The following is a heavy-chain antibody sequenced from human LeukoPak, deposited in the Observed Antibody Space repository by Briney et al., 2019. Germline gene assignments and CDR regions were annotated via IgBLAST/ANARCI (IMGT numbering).Heavy chain of an antibody. CDR1: GFTFSGYA. J-gene: IGHJ6*02. CDR2: VSDSGYSA. V-gene: IGHV3-23*01. D-gene: IGHD1-14*01. CDR3: AKDLDRAYYYYGMDV. Sequence: QPGGSLRLSCIASGFTFSGYAMSWVRQAPGKGLEWVSAVSDSGYSAHYADSVKGRFTISRDNSKNTLYLQMNSLRAEDTAVYYCAKDLDRAYYYYGMDVWGQGTTVTVSS.